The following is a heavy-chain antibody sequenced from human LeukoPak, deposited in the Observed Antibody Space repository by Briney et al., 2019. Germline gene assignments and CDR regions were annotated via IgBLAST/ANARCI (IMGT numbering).Heavy chain of an antibody. Sequence: SGPTLVKPTQTLTLTCTFSGFSLSTGGVGVGWIRQPQGKALEWLALIYWDDDKRYSPSLKSRLTITKDTSQNQVVLTMTNMDPVDTATYYCAHRTRSGSSHTFDYWGQGTLVTVSS. CDR1: GFSLSTGGVG. CDR2: IYWDDDK. CDR3: AHRTRSGSSHTFDY. D-gene: IGHD3-10*01. V-gene: IGHV2-5*02. J-gene: IGHJ4*02.